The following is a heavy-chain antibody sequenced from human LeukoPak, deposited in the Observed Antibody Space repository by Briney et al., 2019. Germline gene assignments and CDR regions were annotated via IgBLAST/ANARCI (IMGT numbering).Heavy chain of an antibody. J-gene: IGHJ6*02. CDR2: IWYDGSNK. CDR1: GFTFSSYG. D-gene: IGHD6-13*01. CDR3: AREGSSSWWPPSESGMDV. V-gene: IGHV3-33*01. Sequence: GRSLRLSCAASGFTFSSYGMHWVRQAPGKGLEWVAVIWYDGSNKYYADSVKGRFTISRDNSKNTLYLQMNSLRAEDTAVYYCAREGSSSWWPPSESGMDVWGQGTTVTVSS.